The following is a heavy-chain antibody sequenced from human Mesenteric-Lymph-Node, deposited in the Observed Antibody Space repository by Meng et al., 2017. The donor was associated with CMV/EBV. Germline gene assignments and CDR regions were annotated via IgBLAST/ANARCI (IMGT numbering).Heavy chain of an antibody. D-gene: IGHD6-19*01. CDR1: GFTFDNYG. CDR2: INWNEVRT. V-gene: IGHV3-20*04. CDR3: AKDRSAVAGTFFDY. Sequence: GGSLRLSCAASGFTFDNYGMSWVRQAPGKGLEWVSGINWNEVRTGYADSVRGRFTISRDNAKNSLYLQMNSLRAEDTALYYCAKDRSAVAGTFFDYWGQGTLVTVSS. J-gene: IGHJ4*02.